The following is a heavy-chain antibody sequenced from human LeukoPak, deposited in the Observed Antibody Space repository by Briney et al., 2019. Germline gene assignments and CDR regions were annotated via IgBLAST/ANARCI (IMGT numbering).Heavy chain of an antibody. CDR2: IIPIFGTA. CDR3: ARSHQSSSWYSVDP. Sequence: ASVKVSCKASGGTFSSYAISWVRQAPGQGLEWMGRIIPIFGTANYAQKFQGRVTITTDDSTSTAYMELSSLRSEDTAVYYCARSHQSSSWYSVDPWGQGTLVTVSS. J-gene: IGHJ5*02. D-gene: IGHD6-13*01. V-gene: IGHV1-69*05. CDR1: GGTFSSYA.